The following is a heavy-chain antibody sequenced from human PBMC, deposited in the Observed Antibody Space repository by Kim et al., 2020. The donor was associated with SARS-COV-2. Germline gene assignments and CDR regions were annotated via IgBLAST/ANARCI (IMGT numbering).Heavy chain of an antibody. CDR1: AFTFSIFD. CDR2: ISGSSSTV. Sequence: GGSLRLSCEASAFTFSIFDMNWVRQAPGKGLEWVSYISGSSSTVYYADSVKGRFTISRDNAKSSLYLQMNSLRDEDTAVYYCMSADIVPANPDYWGLGTLVTVSS. CDR3: MSADIVPANPDY. D-gene: IGHD5-12*01. V-gene: IGHV3-48*02. J-gene: IGHJ4*02.